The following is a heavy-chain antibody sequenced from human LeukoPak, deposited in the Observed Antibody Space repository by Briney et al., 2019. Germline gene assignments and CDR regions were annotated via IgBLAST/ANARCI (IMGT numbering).Heavy chain of an antibody. CDR3: ARGRIAARPNCFDP. D-gene: IGHD6-6*01. CDR1: GGSFSGYY. V-gene: IGHV4-34*01. CDR2: INHSGST. Sequence: PSETLSLTCAVYGGSFSGYYWSWIRQPPGKGLEWIGEINHSGSTNYNPSLKSRVTISVDTSKNQFSLKLSSVTAADTAVYYCARGRIAARPNCFDPWGQGTLVTVPS. J-gene: IGHJ5*02.